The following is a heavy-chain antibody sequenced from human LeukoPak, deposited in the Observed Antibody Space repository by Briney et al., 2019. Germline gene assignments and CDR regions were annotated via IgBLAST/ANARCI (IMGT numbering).Heavy chain of an antibody. V-gene: IGHV4-59*08. CDR2: IYYSGST. J-gene: IGHJ4*02. CDR3: ARVKVGAIFYFDY. CDR1: GGSISSYY. Sequence: SETLSLTCTVSGGSISSYYWSWIRQPPGKGLEWIGYIYYSGSTNYNPSLKSRVTISVDTSKNQFSLKLSSVTAADTAVYYCARVKVGAIFYFDYWGQGTLVTVSS. D-gene: IGHD1-26*01.